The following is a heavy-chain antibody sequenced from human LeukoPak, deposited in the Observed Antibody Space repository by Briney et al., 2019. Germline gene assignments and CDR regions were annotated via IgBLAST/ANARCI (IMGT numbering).Heavy chain of an antibody. CDR1: GFTVSSND. CDR2: IYSGGST. CDR3: ARDKGTSYLSSFDY. Sequence: GGSLRLSCAASGFTVSSNDMSWVRQAPGKGLECISVIYSGGSTDYADSVKGRLTISRDNSKNTLYLQMNSLSAADTAVYYCARDKGTSYLSSFDYWGQGTLVTVSS. V-gene: IGHV3-53*05. J-gene: IGHJ4*02. D-gene: IGHD6-6*01.